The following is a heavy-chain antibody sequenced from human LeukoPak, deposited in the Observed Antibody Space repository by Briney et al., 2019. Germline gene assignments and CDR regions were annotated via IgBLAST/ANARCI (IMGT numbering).Heavy chain of an antibody. CDR1: GGTFSSYA. Sequence: ASVKVSCKASGGTFSSYAIGWVRQAPGQGLEWMGGIIPIFGTANYAQKFQGRVTITTDESTSTAYMELSSLRSEDTAVYYCARVSYGSGSYWEQIYAFDIWGQGTMVTVSS. J-gene: IGHJ3*02. CDR3: ARVSYGSGSYWEQIYAFDI. V-gene: IGHV1-69*05. CDR2: IIPIFGTA. D-gene: IGHD3-10*01.